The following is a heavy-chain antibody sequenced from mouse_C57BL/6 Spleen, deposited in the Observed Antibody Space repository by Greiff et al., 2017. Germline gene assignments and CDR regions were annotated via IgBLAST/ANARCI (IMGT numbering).Heavy chain of an antibody. D-gene: IGHD1-1*01. CDR3: AREDTTVVDYYAMDY. J-gene: IGHJ4*01. Sequence: QVQLQQSGPELVKPGASVKISCKASGYAFSSSWMNWVKQRPGKGLEWIGRIYPGDGDTNYNGKFKGKATLTADKSSSTAYMQLSSLTSEDSAVYFCAREDTTVVDYYAMDYWGQGTSVTVSS. CDR1: GYAFSSSW. V-gene: IGHV1-82*01. CDR2: IYPGDGDT.